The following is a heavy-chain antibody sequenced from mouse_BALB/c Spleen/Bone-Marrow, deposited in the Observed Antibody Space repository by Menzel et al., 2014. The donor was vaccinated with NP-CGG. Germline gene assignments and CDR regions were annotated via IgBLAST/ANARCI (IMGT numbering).Heavy chain of an antibody. V-gene: IGHV1-7*01. Sequence: VQLQESGPELAKPGASVKMSCKASGYTFTDTWILWIKQRPGQGLEWIGYINPSTGYAEYNQNFKDKATLTVDKSSSTAYMQLSSLTSEDSAVYYCARDYWGQGTTLTVSS. CDR3: ARDY. CDR1: GYTFTDTW. J-gene: IGHJ2*01. CDR2: INPSTGYA.